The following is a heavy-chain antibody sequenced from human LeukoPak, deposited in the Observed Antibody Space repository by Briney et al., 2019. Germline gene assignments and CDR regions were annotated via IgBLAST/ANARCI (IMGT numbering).Heavy chain of an antibody. J-gene: IGHJ3*02. CDR2: ISSSSSYI. CDR3: ASAKAGTDAFDI. CDR1: GFTFSSYS. Sequence: PGGSLRLSCAASGFTFSSYSMNWVRQAPGKGLEWVSSISSSSSYIYYADSVKGRFTISRDNAKNSLYLQMNSLRAEDTAVYYCASAKAGTDAFDIWGQGTMVTVSS. V-gene: IGHV3-21*01. D-gene: IGHD6-13*01.